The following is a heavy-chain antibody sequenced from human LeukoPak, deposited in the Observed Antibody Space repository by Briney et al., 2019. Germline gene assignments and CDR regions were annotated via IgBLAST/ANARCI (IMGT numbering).Heavy chain of an antibody. CDR2: IYYSGST. V-gene: IGHV4-59*01. D-gene: IGHD3-10*01. Sequence: SETLSLTCTVSGGSISSYYWSWIRQPPGKGLEWIGYIYYSGSTNYNPSLKSRVTISVDTSKNQFSLKVSFVTAADTAVYYCATPAPHYYGSGSYFFWGQGTLVTVSS. CDR1: GGSISSYY. CDR3: ATPAPHYYGSGSYFF. J-gene: IGHJ1*01.